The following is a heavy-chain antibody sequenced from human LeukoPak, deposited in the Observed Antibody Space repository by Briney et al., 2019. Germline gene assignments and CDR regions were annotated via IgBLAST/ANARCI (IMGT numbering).Heavy chain of an antibody. Sequence: GGSLRLSCAASGFTFSSYAMSWVRQAPEKGLEWVSTISGSGGSTYYTDSVRGRFTIPRDNSKNTLYLQMNSLRAEDTAVYYCAKDRDYDILTGYYGGASFDYWGQGTLVTVSS. D-gene: IGHD3-9*01. CDR1: GFTFSSYA. V-gene: IGHV3-23*01. CDR3: AKDRDYDILTGYYGGASFDY. CDR2: ISGSGGST. J-gene: IGHJ4*02.